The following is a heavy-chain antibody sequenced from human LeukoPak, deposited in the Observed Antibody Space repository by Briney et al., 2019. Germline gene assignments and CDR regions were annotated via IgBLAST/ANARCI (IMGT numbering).Heavy chain of an antibody. J-gene: IGHJ5*02. CDR1: GGSISRYY. D-gene: IGHD4-17*01. CDR2: IYYSGST. V-gene: IGHV4-59*01. Sequence: SETLSLTCTVSGGSISRYYWSWIRQPPGKGLEWIGYIYYSGSTNYNPSLKSRVTISVDTSKNQFSLKLSSVTAADTAVYYCARGQHDYGPWGQGTLVTVSS. CDR3: ARGQHDYGP.